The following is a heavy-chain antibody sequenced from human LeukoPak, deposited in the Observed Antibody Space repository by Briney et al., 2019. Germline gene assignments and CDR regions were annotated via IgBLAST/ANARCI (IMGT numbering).Heavy chain of an antibody. CDR2: IYYSGST. CDR3: ARGLRWDLTISGTSTFDY. J-gene: IGHJ4*02. CDR1: GVSIRSSSFY. Sequence: SETLSLTCTVSGVSIRSSSFYWGWIRQPPGKGLEWIGSIYYSGSTYYKPSLKSRVTMSVDTSKNQFSLRLSSVTAADTAVYYCARGLRWDLTISGTSTFDYWGQGSLVTVSS. V-gene: IGHV4-39*01. D-gene: IGHD1-26*01.